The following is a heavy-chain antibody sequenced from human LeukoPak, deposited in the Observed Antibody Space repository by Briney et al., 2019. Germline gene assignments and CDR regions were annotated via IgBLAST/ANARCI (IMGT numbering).Heavy chain of an antibody. D-gene: IGHD3-3*01. CDR2: IYTSGST. CDR1: GGPISSYY. CDR3: AGDDFWSGYYAFFDY. J-gene: IGHJ4*02. Sequence: SETLSLTCTVSGGPISSYYWSWIRQPAGQGLEWIGRIYTSGSTNYNPSLKSRVTMLVDTSKNQFSLKLSSVTAADTAVYYCAGDDFWSGYYAFFDYWGQGTLVTVSS. V-gene: IGHV4-4*07.